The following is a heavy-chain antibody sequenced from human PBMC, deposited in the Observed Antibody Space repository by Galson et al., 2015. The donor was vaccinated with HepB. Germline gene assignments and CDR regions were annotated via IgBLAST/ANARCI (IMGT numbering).Heavy chain of an antibody. V-gene: IGHV1-18*04. CDR3: ARAGGVGYCSSTSCYPMGVFDI. Sequence: VKVSCKASGYTFTSYGISWVRQAPGQGLEWMGWISAYNGNTNYAQKLQGRVTMTTDTSTSTAYMELRSLRSDDTAVYYCARAGGVGYCSSTSCYPMGVFDIWGQGTMVTVSS. CDR1: GYTFTSYG. CDR2: ISAYNGNT. D-gene: IGHD2-2*01. J-gene: IGHJ3*02.